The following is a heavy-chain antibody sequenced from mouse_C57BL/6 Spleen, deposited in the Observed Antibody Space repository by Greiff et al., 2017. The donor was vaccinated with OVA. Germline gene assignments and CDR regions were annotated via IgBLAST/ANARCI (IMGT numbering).Heavy chain of an antibody. D-gene: IGHD1-1*01. CDR3: TAPPHYYGSSYVSY. J-gene: IGHJ3*01. Sequence: EVKLMESGGGLVQPGGSMKLSCVASGFTFSNYWMNWVRQSPEKGLEWVAQIRLKSDNYATHYAESVKGRFTISRDDSKSSVYLQMNNLRAEDTGIYYCTAPPHYYGSSYVSYWGQGTLVTVSA. CDR2: IRLKSDNYAT. V-gene: IGHV6-3*01. CDR1: GFTFSNYW.